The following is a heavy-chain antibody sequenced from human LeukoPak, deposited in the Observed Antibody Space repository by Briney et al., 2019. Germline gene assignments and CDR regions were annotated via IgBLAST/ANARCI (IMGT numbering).Heavy chain of an antibody. CDR2: IKQDGSEK. J-gene: IGHJ4*02. D-gene: IGHD3-10*01. CDR1: GFTFGSYW. CDR3: ARDTITMVRGVNFY. Sequence: PGGSLRLSCAASGFTFGSYWMSWVRQAPGKGLEWVANIKQDGSEKYYVDSVKGRFTISRDNAKNSLYLQMNSLRAEDTAVYYCARDTITMVRGVNFYWGQGTLVTVSS. V-gene: IGHV3-7*03.